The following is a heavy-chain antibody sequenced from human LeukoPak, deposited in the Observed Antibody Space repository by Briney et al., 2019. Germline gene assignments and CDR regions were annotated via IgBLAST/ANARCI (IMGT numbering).Heavy chain of an antibody. Sequence: PGRSLRLSCAASGFTFSSYGMHWVRQAPGKGLEWVAVIWYDGSNKYYADSVKGRFTISRDNSKNTLYLQMNSLRAEDTAVYYCARDSLHLLRYFDWLPKSGYDYWGQGTLVTVSS. CDR1: GFTFSSYG. V-gene: IGHV3-33*01. D-gene: IGHD3-9*01. CDR3: ARDSLHLLRYFDWLPKSGYDY. CDR2: IWYDGSNK. J-gene: IGHJ4*02.